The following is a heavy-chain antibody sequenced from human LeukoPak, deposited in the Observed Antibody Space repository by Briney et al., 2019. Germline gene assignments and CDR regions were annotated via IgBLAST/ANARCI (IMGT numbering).Heavy chain of an antibody. J-gene: IGHJ4*02. CDR1: GFTFSSYA. D-gene: IGHD3-3*01. V-gene: IGHV3-23*01. CDR3: ANDYDFWSGYAEYFDY. Sequence: GGSLRLSCAASGFTFSSYAMSWVRQAPGKGLEWVSAISGSGGSTYYADSVKGRFTISRDNSKNTLYLQMNSLRAEDTAVYYCANDYDFWSGYAEYFDYWGQGTLVTVSS. CDR2: ISGSGGST.